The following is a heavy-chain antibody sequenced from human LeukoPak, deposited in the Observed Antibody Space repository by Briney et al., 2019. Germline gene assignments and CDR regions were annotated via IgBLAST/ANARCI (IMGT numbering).Heavy chain of an antibody. CDR2: IIPIFGTA. CDR3: ASREGAIYSYGYRPSNY. V-gene: IGHV1-69*13. J-gene: IGHJ4*02. D-gene: IGHD5-18*01. Sequence: VASVKVSCTASGGTFSIYAISWVRQAPGQGLEWMGGIIPIFGTANYAQKFQGRVTITADESTSTAYMELSSLRSEDTAVYYCASREGAIYSYGYRPSNYWGQGTLVTVSS. CDR1: GGTFSIYA.